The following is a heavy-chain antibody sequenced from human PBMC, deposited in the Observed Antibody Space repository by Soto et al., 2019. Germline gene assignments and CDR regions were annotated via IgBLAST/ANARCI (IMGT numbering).Heavy chain of an antibody. CDR3: ASGVPGYYDSSGPGVAFDS. V-gene: IGHV1-18*01. Sequence: GASVKVSCKASGYTFTNYSINWVRQAPGQGLEWMGWISGYNGNTNYAQKLQGRVTMTTDTSTSTAYMELRSLRSDDTAVYYCASGVPGYYDSSGPGVAFDSWGQGTLVTVSS. CDR1: GYTFTNYS. D-gene: IGHD3-22*01. J-gene: IGHJ4*02. CDR2: ISGYNGNT.